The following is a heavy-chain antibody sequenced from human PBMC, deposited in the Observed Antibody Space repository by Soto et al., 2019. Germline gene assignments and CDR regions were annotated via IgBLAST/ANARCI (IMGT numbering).Heavy chain of an antibody. CDR2: IVPIFGTT. CDR1: GGTFSNYA. J-gene: IGHJ6*02. CDR3: ARVEAVAGLYNYHGLDV. V-gene: IGHV1-69*12. Sequence: QVQLVQSGAEVKKPGSSVKVSCKVSGGTFSNYAIDWVRLAPGHGPEWMGGIVPIFGTTYYTQKFQGRATIIADDSTTTAYLEMSRLRTEDTAIYYCARVEAVAGLYNYHGLDVWGQGTAVTVS. D-gene: IGHD6-19*01.